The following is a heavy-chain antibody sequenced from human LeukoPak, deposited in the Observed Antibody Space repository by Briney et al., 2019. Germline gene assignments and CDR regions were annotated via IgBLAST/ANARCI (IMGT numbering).Heavy chain of an antibody. Sequence: GRSLRLSCAASGFTFSTYGIHWVRQAPGKGLEWVAVISHDGADKYYGDSVEGRFTISRDNSKSTLYLQMNSLRAEDTAVYYCAKAYYYESSGLDYWGQGTLVTVSS. V-gene: IGHV3-30*12. CDR1: GFTFSTYG. D-gene: IGHD3-22*01. J-gene: IGHJ4*02. CDR2: ISHDGADK. CDR3: AKAYYYESSGLDY.